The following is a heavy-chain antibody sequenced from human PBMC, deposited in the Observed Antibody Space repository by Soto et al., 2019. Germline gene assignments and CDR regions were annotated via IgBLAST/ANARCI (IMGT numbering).Heavy chain of an antibody. CDR1: GFRFSTHA. CDR3: AKGAVEMVLGIRSFFDY. Sequence: EVQLLQSGGGLVQPGGSLRLSCSASGFRFSTHAMNWVRQAPGKGLEWVSIMSGGGGSAYYAEAVRGRFTISRDESKNMVYLQMNSLRAEDTATYYSAKGAVEMVLGIRSFFDYWGQGALVTVSS. J-gene: IGHJ4*02. D-gene: IGHD3-10*01. V-gene: IGHV3-23*01. CDR2: MSGGGGSA.